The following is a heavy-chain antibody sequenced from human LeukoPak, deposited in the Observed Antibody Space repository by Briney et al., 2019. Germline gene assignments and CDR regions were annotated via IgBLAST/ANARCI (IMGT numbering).Heavy chain of an antibody. D-gene: IGHD6-13*01. Sequence: GGSLRLSCAASGFTFSSYWMSWVRQAPGKGLEWVGRIKSKTDGGTTDYAAPVKGRFTISRDDSKNTLYLQMNSLKTEDTAVYYCTTDRSDMSSSWYYSGVDYWGQGTLVTVSS. J-gene: IGHJ4*02. CDR3: TTDRSDMSSSWYYSGVDY. CDR2: IKSKTDGGTT. V-gene: IGHV3-15*01. CDR1: GFTFSSYW.